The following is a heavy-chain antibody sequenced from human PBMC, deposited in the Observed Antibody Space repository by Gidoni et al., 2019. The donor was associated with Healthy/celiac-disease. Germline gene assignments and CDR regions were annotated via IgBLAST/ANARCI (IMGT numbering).Heavy chain of an antibody. Sequence: QVQLVQSGAEVKKPGSSVKVSCKASGGTFSSYAIRWVRQAPGQWLEWMGGIIPIFGTANYSQKFQGRVTITADESTSTAYMYLSSLRSEDTAVYYCSRSVEMATKAAGPGALYYFDYWGQGTLVTVSS. CDR2: IIPIFGTA. CDR3: SRSVEMATKAAGPGALYYFDY. V-gene: IGHV1-69*01. J-gene: IGHJ4*02. CDR1: GGTFSSYA. D-gene: IGHD5-12*01.